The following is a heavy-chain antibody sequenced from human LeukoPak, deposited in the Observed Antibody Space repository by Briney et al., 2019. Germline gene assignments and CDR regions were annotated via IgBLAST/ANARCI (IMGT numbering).Heavy chain of an antibody. Sequence: PGGSLRLSCAASGFTVSSNYMNWVRQAPGKGLEWVSLIYSGGTTKYAGSVKGRFTISRDNSKNTLYLQMNSLRVEDTAMYYCARDPPGIAASGTGGWGQGTLVTVSS. CDR1: GFTVSSNY. D-gene: IGHD6-13*01. CDR3: ARDPPGIAASGTGG. CDR2: IYSGGTT. J-gene: IGHJ4*02. V-gene: IGHV3-53*01.